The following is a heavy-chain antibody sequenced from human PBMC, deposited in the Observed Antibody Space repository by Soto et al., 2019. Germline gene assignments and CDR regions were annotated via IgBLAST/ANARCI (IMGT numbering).Heavy chain of an antibody. Sequence: ASVKVSCKASGYTFTSYAMHWVRQAPGQRLEWMGWINAGNGNTKYSQKFQGRVTITRDTSASTAYMELSSLRSEDTAVYYCARGVVAASSVYWFDPWGQGTLVTVSS. CDR3: ARGVVAASSVYWFDP. CDR2: INAGNGNT. CDR1: GYTFTSYA. J-gene: IGHJ5*02. D-gene: IGHD2-15*01. V-gene: IGHV1-3*01.